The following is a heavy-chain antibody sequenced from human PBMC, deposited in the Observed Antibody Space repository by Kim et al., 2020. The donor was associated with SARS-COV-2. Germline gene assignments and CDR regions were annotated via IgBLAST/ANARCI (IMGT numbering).Heavy chain of an antibody. J-gene: IGHJ4*02. Sequence: GGSLRLSCAASGFTFSRYAMSWVRQAPGKGLEWVSAISGSGGSTYYADSVKGRFTISRDNSKNTLYLQMNSLRAEDTAVYYCAKDAAYYYDSSGVRWGQGTLVTVSS. D-gene: IGHD3-22*01. CDR3: AKDAAYYYDSSGVR. V-gene: IGHV3-23*01. CDR1: GFTFSRYA. CDR2: ISGSGGST.